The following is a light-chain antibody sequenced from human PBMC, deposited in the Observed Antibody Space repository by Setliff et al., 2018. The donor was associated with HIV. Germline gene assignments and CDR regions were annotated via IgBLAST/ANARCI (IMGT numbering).Light chain of an antibody. V-gene: IGLV2-11*01. CDR2: DVS. Sequence: QSALTQPRSVSGSLGQSVTISCTGTSSDVGGYNFVSWYQHHPGKAPNLMIYDVSNRPTGVPDRFSGSKSGNTASLTISGLQAEDETDYYCCSYAGSSTFVFGTGTKVTVL. CDR1: SSDVGGYNF. CDR3: CSYAGSSTFV. J-gene: IGLJ1*01.